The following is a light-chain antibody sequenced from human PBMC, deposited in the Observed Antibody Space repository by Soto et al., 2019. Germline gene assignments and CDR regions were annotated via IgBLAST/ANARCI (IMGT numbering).Light chain of an antibody. J-gene: IGKJ5*01. V-gene: IGKV1-5*01. CDR1: QSISSW. Sequence: IPMTQSPSTLSATAGDIVTITCRAIQSISSWLAWYQHKLGKAPKLLIYDASNWDSGVPSRFSGSGSGTDFTLTISSLQPEDFATYYCQQLNSYPITFGQGTRLEIK. CDR3: QQLNSYPIT. CDR2: DAS.